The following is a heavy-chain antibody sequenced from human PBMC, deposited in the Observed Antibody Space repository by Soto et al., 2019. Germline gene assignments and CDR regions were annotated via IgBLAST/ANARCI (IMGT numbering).Heavy chain of an antibody. J-gene: IGHJ3*02. CDR2: ISSGSSYI. CDR3: ATHYYGSGSYAFDI. CDR1: GFTFSSYS. V-gene: IGHV3-21*01. D-gene: IGHD3-10*01. Sequence: GGSLRLSCAASGFTFSSYSMNWVRQAQGKGLEWVSSISSGSSYIYYADSVKGRFTISRDNAKNSLYLQMNSLRAEDTAVYYCATHYYGSGSYAFDIWGQGTMVTVSS.